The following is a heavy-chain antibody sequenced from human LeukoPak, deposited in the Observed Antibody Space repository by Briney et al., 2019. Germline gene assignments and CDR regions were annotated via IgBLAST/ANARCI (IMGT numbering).Heavy chain of an antibody. CDR3: ARDTNYYDSSGYQNFDY. J-gene: IGHJ4*02. Sequence: PGGSLRLSCAASGFTFSSYSMTWVRQAPGKGLEWVSSISSSSSYIYYADSVKGRFTISRDNAKNSLYLQMNSLRAEDTAVYYCARDTNYYDSSGYQNFDYWGQGTLVTVSS. D-gene: IGHD3-22*01. CDR2: ISSSSSYI. CDR1: GFTFSSYS. V-gene: IGHV3-21*01.